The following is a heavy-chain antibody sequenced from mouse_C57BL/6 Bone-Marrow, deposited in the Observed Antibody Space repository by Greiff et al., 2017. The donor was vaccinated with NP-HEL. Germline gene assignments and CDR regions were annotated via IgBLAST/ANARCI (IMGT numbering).Heavy chain of an antibody. V-gene: IGHV1-4*01. D-gene: IGHD2-13*01. CDR2: INPSSGYT. J-gene: IGHJ4*01. CDR1: GYTFTSYT. CDR3: ARSGLLLYAMDY. Sequence: VKLQESGAELARPGASVKMSCKASGYTFTSYTMHWVKQRPGQGLEWIGYINPSSGYTKYNQKFKDKATLTADKSSSTAYMQLSSLTSEDSAVYYCARSGLLLYAMDYWGQGTSVTVSS.